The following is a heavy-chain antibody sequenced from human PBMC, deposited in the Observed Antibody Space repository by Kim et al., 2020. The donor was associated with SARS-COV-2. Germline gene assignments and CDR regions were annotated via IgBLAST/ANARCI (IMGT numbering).Heavy chain of an antibody. V-gene: IGHV3-48*03. CDR1: GFTFSSYE. CDR2: ISSSGSTI. D-gene: IGHD3-16*01. J-gene: IGHJ4*02. Sequence: GGSLRLSCAASGFTFSSYEMNWVRQAPGKGLEWVSYISSSGSTIYYADSVKGRFTISRDNAKNSLYLQMNSLRAEDTAVYYCARLAGEGAILYPYFDYWGQGTLVTVSS. CDR3: ARLAGEGAILYPYFDY.